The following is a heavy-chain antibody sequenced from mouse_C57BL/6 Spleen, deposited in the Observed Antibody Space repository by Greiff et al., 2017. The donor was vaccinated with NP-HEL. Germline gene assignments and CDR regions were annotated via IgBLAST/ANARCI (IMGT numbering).Heavy chain of an antibody. CDR1: GYSITSGYY. D-gene: IGHD1-1*01. CDR2: ISYDGSN. CDR3: ARRDDYYGSSYAMDY. Sequence: EVKLMESGPGLVKPSQSLSLTCSVTGYSITSGYYWNWIRQFPGNKLEWMGYISYDGSNNYNPSLKNRISITRDTSKNQFFLKLNSVTTEDTATYYCARRDDYYGSSYAMDYWGQGTSVTVSS. J-gene: IGHJ4*01. V-gene: IGHV3-6*01.